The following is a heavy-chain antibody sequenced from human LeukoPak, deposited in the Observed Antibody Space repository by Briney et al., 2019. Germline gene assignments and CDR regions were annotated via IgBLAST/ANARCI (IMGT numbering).Heavy chain of an antibody. Sequence: SQTLSLTCTVSGGSISSGSYYWSWIRQPAGKGLEWIGRIYTSGSTNYNPSLKSRVTISVDTSKNQFSLKLSSVTAADTAVYYCARSIVSGSYRAFDIWGQGTMVTVSS. J-gene: IGHJ3*02. V-gene: IGHV4-61*02. CDR1: GGSISSGSYY. CDR3: ARSIVSGSYRAFDI. CDR2: IYTSGST. D-gene: IGHD1-26*01.